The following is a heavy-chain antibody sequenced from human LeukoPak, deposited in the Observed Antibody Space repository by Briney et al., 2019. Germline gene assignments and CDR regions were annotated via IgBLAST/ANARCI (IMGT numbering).Heavy chain of an antibody. CDR1: GGTFSSYA. D-gene: IGHD5-18*01. J-gene: IGHJ3*02. Sequence: SVKVSRKASGGTFSSYAISWVRQAPGQGLEWMGGIIPIFGTANYAQKFQGRVTITADESTSTAYMELSSLRSEDTAVYYCAIRGYSYGSSAAFDIWGQGTMVTVSS. CDR3: AIRGYSYGSSAAFDI. CDR2: IIPIFGTA. V-gene: IGHV1-69*13.